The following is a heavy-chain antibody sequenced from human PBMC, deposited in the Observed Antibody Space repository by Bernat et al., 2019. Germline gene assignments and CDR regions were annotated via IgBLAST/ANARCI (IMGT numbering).Heavy chain of an antibody. D-gene: IGHD2-15*01. Sequence: EVQLVESGGGLVKPGGSLRLSCAASGFTFSSYSMNWVRQAPGKGLGWVSSISSSSSYIYYADSVKGRFTISRDNAKNSLYLQMNSLRAEDTAVYYCARGTGYCSGGSCYSSFDPWGQGTLVTVSS. CDR2: ISSSSSYI. CDR1: GFTFSSYS. V-gene: IGHV3-21*01. J-gene: IGHJ5*02. CDR3: ARGTGYCSGGSCYSSFDP.